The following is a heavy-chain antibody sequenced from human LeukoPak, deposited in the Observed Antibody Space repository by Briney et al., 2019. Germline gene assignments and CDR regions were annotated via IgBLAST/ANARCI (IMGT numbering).Heavy chain of an antibody. Sequence: GGSLRLSCAASGFTFSSYWMHWVRQAPGKGLVWVSRINRDGSSTSYADSVKGRFTISRDNAKNTLYLQMNSLRAEDTAVYYCARDEAYDYVWGSYRNYYYGMDVWGQGTTVTVSS. V-gene: IGHV3-74*01. CDR1: GFTFSSYW. CDR3: ARDEAYDYVWGSYRNYYYGMDV. J-gene: IGHJ6*02. CDR2: INRDGSST. D-gene: IGHD3-16*02.